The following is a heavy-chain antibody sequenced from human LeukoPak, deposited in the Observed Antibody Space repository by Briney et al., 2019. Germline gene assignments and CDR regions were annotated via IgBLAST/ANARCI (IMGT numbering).Heavy chain of an antibody. CDR3: ARGRGERGGNWFDP. J-gene: IGHJ5*02. V-gene: IGHV4-59*01. CDR2: IYYSGST. CDR1: GGSISSYY. Sequence: SETLSLTCTVSGGSISSYYWSWIRQPPGKGLEWIGNIYYSGSTNYNPSLKSRVTISVDTSKNQFSLKLSSVTAADTAVYYCARGRGERGGNWFDPWGQGTLVTVSS. D-gene: IGHD3-16*01.